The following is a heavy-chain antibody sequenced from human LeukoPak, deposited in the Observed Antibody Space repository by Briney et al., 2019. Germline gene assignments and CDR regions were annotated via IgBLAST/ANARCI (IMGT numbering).Heavy chain of an antibody. CDR1: GFTFDDYA. D-gene: IGHD6-19*01. CDR2: ISWNSGSI. CDR3: ARTIISSGWYASFDY. J-gene: IGHJ4*02. V-gene: IGHV3-9*01. Sequence: HSGGSLRLSCAASGFTFDDYAMHWVRQAPGKGLEWVSGISWNSGSIGYADSVKGRFTISRDNAKNSLYLQMNSLRAEDTAVYYCARTIISSGWYASFDYWGQGTLVTVSS.